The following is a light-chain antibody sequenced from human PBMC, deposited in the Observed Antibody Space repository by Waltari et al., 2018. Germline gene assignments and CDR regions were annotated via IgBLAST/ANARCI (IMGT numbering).Light chain of an antibody. CDR3: CSYAGGSTFYV. CDR2: EVS. Sequence: QSALTQPASVSGSPGQSITISCTGTSSHVGTYNLVSWYQQPPGKAHKLMIYEVSKRPSGVSNRFSGSKSGNTASLTISGLQAEDEADYYCCSYAGGSTFYVFGTETKVTVL. CDR1: SSHVGTYNL. J-gene: IGLJ1*01. V-gene: IGLV2-23*02.